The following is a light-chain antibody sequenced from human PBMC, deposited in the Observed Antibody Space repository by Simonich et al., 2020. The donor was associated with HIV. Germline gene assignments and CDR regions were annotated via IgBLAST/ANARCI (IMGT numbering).Light chain of an antibody. CDR2: GAS. V-gene: IGKV3-15*01. CDR1: QSVSNN. J-gene: IGKJ2*01. CDR3: QQYNNWPLYT. Sequence: EILMTQSPATLSVSPGEKATLSCRASQSVSNNLAWYQQKPGKAPRLLIYGASTRATGIPARFSGSGSGPEFTLTISSMQSEDFAVYYCQQYNNWPLYTFGQGTKLEIK.